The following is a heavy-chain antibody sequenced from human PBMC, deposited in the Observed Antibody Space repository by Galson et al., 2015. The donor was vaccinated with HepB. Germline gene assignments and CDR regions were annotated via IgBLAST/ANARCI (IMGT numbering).Heavy chain of an antibody. J-gene: IGHJ4*02. CDR3: ARDGSGNYYKTFYY. CDR1: GFTFSGYN. V-gene: IGHV3-48*01. Sequence: LRLSCAASGFTFSGYNMNWVRQAPGKGLEWVSYISSGSSTIYYADSVKGRFTISRDNAKNSLYLQMNSLRAEDTAVYYCARDGSGNYYKTFYYWGQGTLVTVSS. CDR2: ISSGSSTI. D-gene: IGHD3-10*01.